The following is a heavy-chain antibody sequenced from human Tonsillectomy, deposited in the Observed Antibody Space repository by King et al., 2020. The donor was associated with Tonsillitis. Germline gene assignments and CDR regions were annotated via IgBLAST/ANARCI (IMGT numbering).Heavy chain of an antibody. J-gene: IGHJ6*02. CDR2: VYYSGST. Sequence: VQLQESGPGLVKPSETLSLTCTVSGGSIRSYYWSWIRQPPGKGLEWIGYVYYSGSTKYNPSLKSRVTISVDTSKNQFYLILRSVTAADTAVYYGARDGMDCSSTRCYLGYPLYYGMDVWGQGTTVTVSS. V-gene: IGHV4-59*01. CDR3: ARDGMDCSSTRCYLGYPLYYGMDV. CDR1: GGSIRSYY. D-gene: IGHD2-2*01.